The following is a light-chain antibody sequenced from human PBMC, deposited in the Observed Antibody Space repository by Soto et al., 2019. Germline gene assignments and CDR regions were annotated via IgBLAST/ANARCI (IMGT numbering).Light chain of an antibody. CDR2: KAT. CDR3: QQYNDFQYT. J-gene: IGKJ2*01. CDR1: QSIGSW. V-gene: IGKV1-5*03. Sequence: DIQMTQSPSTLSASVGDGVTITCRASQSIGSWLAWYQQKPGKAPKVLIYKATNLQSGVPSRFSGSGSGTDFSITISSLQPVDSATYFCQQYNDFQYTFGPGTKLEI.